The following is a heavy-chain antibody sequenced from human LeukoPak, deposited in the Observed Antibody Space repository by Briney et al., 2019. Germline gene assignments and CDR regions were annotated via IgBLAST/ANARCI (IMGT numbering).Heavy chain of an antibody. J-gene: IGHJ4*02. D-gene: IGHD1-20*01. CDR1: GVSISSNGYY. Sequence: SQTLSLTCTVSGVSISSNGYYWSWIRQHPGKGLEWIGYIAYSGSTYYNPSLNSRLTISVYTSKSQFSLKLSSVTAADTAVFYCARDTLRITRPEIWGQGTLVTVSS. CDR2: IAYSGST. V-gene: IGHV4-31*03. CDR3: ARDTLRITRPEI.